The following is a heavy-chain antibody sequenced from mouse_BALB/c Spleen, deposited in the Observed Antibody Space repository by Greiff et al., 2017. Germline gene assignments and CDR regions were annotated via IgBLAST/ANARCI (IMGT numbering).Heavy chain of an antibody. V-gene: IGHV7-3*02. CDR3: ARDEAY. CDR2: IRNKANGYTT. CDR1: GFTFTDYY. Sequence: VTLKVSGGGLVQPGGSLRLSCATSGFTFTDYYMSWVRQPPGKALEWLGFIRNKANGYTTEYSASVKGRFTISRDNSQSILYLQMNTLRAEDSATYYCARDEAYWGQGTLVTVSA. J-gene: IGHJ3*01.